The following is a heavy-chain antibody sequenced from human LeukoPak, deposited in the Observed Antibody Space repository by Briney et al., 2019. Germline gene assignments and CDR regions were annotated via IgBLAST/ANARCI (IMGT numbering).Heavy chain of an antibody. CDR3: AGGGDIVVVPALRGDV. CDR2: INPSGGST. J-gene: IGHJ6*02. Sequence: ASVKVSCKASGYTFTSYYMHWVRQPPGQGLEWMGIINPSGGSTSYAQKFQGRVTMTRDTSTSTVYMELSSLRSEDTAVYYCAGGGDIVVVPALRGDVWGQGTTVTVSS. V-gene: IGHV1-46*01. D-gene: IGHD2-2*01. CDR1: GYTFTSYY.